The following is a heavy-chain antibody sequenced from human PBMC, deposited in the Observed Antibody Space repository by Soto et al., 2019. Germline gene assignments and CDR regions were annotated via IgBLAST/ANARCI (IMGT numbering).Heavy chain of an antibody. Sequence: EVLLVESGGGLVKPGGSLRLSCVASGFSFSTSIMHWVRQAPGKGLEWIATISSTSSNLYYAGSVKGRFSISRDNPKNSLFLQMNSLRADDMAVYYCARGIASTSLVTFDVWGQGKVVTVS. D-gene: IGHD1-1*01. V-gene: IGHV3-21*02. CDR1: GFSFSTSI. J-gene: IGHJ3*01. CDR2: ISSTSSNL. CDR3: ARGIASTSLVTFDV.